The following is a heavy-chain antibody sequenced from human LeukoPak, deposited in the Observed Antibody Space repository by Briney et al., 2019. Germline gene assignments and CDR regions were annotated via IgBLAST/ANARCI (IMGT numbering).Heavy chain of an antibody. CDR3: AKNSGYYQQTRDY. V-gene: IGHV3-9*01. CDR2: ISRNSDST. Sequence: GGSLRLSCAASGFPFDDKAMHWVRQAPGKGLEWVAGISRNSDSTGYADSVKGRFTISRDNSKNTLYLQMNSLRAEDTAVYYCAKNSGYYQQTRDYWGQGTLVTVSS. J-gene: IGHJ4*02. CDR1: GFPFDDKA. D-gene: IGHD3-22*01.